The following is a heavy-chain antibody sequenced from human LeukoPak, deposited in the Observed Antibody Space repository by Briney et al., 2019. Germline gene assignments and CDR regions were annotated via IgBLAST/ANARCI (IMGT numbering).Heavy chain of an antibody. Sequence: GGSLRLSCAASGFTFSSHGMSWVRQAPGKGLEWVSAISGSGGSTYYADSVKGRFTISRDNSKNTLYLQMNSLRAEDTAVYYCARECMSGYDRGRFDYWGQGTLVTVSS. V-gene: IGHV3-23*01. CDR2: ISGSGGST. CDR1: GFTFSSHG. CDR3: ARECMSGYDRGRFDY. D-gene: IGHD5-12*01. J-gene: IGHJ4*02.